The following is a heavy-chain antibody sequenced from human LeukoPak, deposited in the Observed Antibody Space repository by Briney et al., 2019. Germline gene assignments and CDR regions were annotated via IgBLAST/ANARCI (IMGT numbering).Heavy chain of an antibody. Sequence: GGSLRLSCAASGLTFSSYSMNWVRQAPGKGLEWVSSISSSSSYIYYADSVKGRFTISRDNAKNSLYLQMNSLRAEDTAVYYCARPCSSTSCYHNYYYYMDVWGKGTTVTVS. CDR3: ARPCSSTSCYHNYYYYMDV. V-gene: IGHV3-21*01. CDR1: GLTFSSYS. D-gene: IGHD2-2*01. J-gene: IGHJ6*03. CDR2: ISSSSSYI.